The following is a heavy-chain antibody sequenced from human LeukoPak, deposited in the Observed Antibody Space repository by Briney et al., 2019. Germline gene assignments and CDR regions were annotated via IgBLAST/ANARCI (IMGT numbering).Heavy chain of an antibody. D-gene: IGHD6-6*01. CDR2: IYPGDSDT. CDR1: GYSFTSYW. V-gene: IGHV5-51*01. J-gene: IGHJ4*02. CDR3: ARIIAARPDYFDY. Sequence: GESLKISCKGSGYSFTSYWIGWVRQMPGKGLEWMGIIYPGDSDTRYSPSFQGQVTISADKSINTAYLQWSSLKASDTAMYYCARIIAARPDYFDYWGQGTLVTVSS.